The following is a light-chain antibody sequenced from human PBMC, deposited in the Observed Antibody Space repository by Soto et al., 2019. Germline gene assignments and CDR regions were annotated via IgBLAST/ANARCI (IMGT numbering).Light chain of an antibody. V-gene: IGKV3-20*01. Sequence: EIVLTQSPGTRSLSPGERATLSCSASQSVSSRFLAWYQQKPGQAPKVLIYGASTRATGIPDRFSGSGSGTDFTLTISRLEPEDFAVYYCQQYESSRTFGQGTKVEMK. CDR1: QSVSSRF. J-gene: IGKJ1*01. CDR3: QQYESSRT. CDR2: GAS.